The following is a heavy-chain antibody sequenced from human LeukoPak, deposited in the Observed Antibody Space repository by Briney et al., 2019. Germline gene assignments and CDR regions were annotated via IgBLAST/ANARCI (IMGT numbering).Heavy chain of an antibody. Sequence: SETLSLTCTVSGGSISSGDYYWRWIRQPPGKGLEWIAYIDDSGSTYYNPSLTSRITISVDTSTNQFSLKLTSLTAADTAMYFCARGRNPYYVWGTYRAYFDYWGQGTLVTVSS. D-gene: IGHD3-16*02. CDR1: GGSISSGDYY. CDR3: ARGRNPYYVWGTYRAYFDY. J-gene: IGHJ4*02. CDR2: IDDSGST. V-gene: IGHV4-30-4*01.